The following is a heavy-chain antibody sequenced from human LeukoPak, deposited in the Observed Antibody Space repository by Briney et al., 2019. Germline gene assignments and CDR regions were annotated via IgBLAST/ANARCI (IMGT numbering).Heavy chain of an antibody. CDR2: IYYSGST. Sequence: SETLSLTCTVSGGSISSYYWSWIRQPPGKGLEWIGYIYYSGSTNYNPSLKSRVTISVDTSKNQFSLKLSSVTAADTAVYYCARFSAQWGWFDPWGQGTLVAVSS. J-gene: IGHJ5*02. D-gene: IGHD6-19*01. CDR1: GGSISSYY. V-gene: IGHV4-59*01. CDR3: ARFSAQWGWFDP.